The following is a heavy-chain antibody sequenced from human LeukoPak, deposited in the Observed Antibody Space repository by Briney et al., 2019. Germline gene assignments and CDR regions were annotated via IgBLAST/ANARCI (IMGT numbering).Heavy chain of an antibody. CDR3: ARRSGDIVLMVYATHFDY. CDR2: INHSGST. Sequence: KPSETLSLTCAVYGGSFSGYYWSWIRQPPGKGLEWIGEINHSGSTNYNPSLKSRVTISVDTSKNQFSLKLSSVTAADTAVYYCARRSGDIVLMVYATHFDYWGQGTLVTVSS. D-gene: IGHD2-8*01. V-gene: IGHV4-34*01. J-gene: IGHJ4*02. CDR1: GGSFSGYY.